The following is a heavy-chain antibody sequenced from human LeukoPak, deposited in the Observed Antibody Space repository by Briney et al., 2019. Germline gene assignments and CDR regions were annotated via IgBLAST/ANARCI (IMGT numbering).Heavy chain of an antibody. Sequence: GGSLRLSCAASGFTFSSYGMHWVRQAPGKGLEWVTVISLDGSNKYYADSVKGRFTISRDNSKNTLYLQMNSLRAEDTALYYCARGDKQLVFNRNKGGFDPWGQGTLVTVSS. CDR1: GFTFSSYG. J-gene: IGHJ5*02. V-gene: IGHV3-30*19. CDR3: ARGDKQLVFNRNKGGFDP. CDR2: ISLDGSNK. D-gene: IGHD6-13*01.